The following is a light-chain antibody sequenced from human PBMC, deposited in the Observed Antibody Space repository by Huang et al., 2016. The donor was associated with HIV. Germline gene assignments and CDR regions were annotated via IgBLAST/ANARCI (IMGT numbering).Light chain of an antibody. CDR3: QQYDNWPPWT. CDR2: GAS. Sequence: EVVMTQSPVTLSVSPGERATLSCRASQNIGTNLAWYQHKLGQVPRLLMYGASTRATGVPARFSGSGSGTEFTLTISSLQSEDFAVYYCQQYDNWPPWTFGQGTKVEIK. J-gene: IGKJ1*01. CDR1: QNIGTN. V-gene: IGKV3-15*01.